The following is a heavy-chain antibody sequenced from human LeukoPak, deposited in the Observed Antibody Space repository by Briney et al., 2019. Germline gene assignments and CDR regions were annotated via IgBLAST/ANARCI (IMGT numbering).Heavy chain of an antibody. CDR1: GGSFSSGSYY. D-gene: IGHD3-22*01. Sequence: PSETLSLTCTVSGGSFSSGSYYWSWIRQPPGTGLEWIGYIYYSGSTNYNPSLKSRVTISVDTSKNQFSLKLSSVTAADTAVYYCARDLTPGYYYDSSGYYYWGQGTLVTVSS. J-gene: IGHJ4*02. V-gene: IGHV4-61*01. CDR2: IYYSGST. CDR3: ARDLTPGYYYDSSGYYY.